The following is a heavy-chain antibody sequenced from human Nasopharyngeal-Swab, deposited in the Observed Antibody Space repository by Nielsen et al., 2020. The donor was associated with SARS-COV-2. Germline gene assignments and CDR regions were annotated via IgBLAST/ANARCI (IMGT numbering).Heavy chain of an antibody. CDR3: ARGAYDSSGYFWDY. Sequence: VRQAPGKGLEWVAVIWYDGSNKYYADSMKGRVTISRDNSKNTLYLQMNSLRAEDTAVYYCARGAYDSSGYFWDYWGQGTLVTVSS. J-gene: IGHJ4*02. D-gene: IGHD3-22*01. V-gene: IGHV3-33*01. CDR2: IWYDGSNK.